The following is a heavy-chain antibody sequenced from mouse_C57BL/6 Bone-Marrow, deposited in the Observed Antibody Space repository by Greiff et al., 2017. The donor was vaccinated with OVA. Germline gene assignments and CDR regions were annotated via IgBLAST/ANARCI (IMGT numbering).Heavy chain of an antibody. CDR1: GYTFTDYY. CDR2: INPNNGGT. D-gene: IGHD2-5*01. V-gene: IGHV1-26*01. Sequence: EVQLQESGPELVKPGASVKISCKASGYTFTDYYMNWVKQSHGKSLEWIGDINPNNGGTSYNQKFKGKATLTVDKSSSTAYMELRSLTSEDSAVYYCARGYSNYDYAMDYWGQGTSVTVSS. J-gene: IGHJ4*01. CDR3: ARGYSNYDYAMDY.